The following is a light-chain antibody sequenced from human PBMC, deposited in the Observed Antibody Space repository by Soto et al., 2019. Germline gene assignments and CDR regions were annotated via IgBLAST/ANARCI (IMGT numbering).Light chain of an antibody. Sequence: DIPMTQSPSSLSASVGDRVTMTCRASQSISSYLNWYQQKPGKAPKFLIYAASSLKSGVPSRFSGSGSGTDFTLTISSMQPEDFATYYCQQSYSTPWTFGQGTKVEIK. V-gene: IGKV1-39*01. CDR2: AAS. J-gene: IGKJ1*01. CDR1: QSISSY. CDR3: QQSYSTPWT.